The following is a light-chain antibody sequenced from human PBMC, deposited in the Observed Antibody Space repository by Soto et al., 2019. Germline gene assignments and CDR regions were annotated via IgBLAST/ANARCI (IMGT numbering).Light chain of an antibody. CDR2: GAS. CDR1: QSVSSSY. V-gene: IGKV3-20*01. J-gene: IGKJ1*01. CDR3: QQYGSSPPKT. Sequence: ESVLTQSPGTLSLSPGERATLSCRANQSVSSSYLAWYQQKPGQAPRLLIYGASSRATGIPDRFSGSGSGTDFTLTISRLEPEDFAVYYCQQYGSSPPKTFGQGTKV.